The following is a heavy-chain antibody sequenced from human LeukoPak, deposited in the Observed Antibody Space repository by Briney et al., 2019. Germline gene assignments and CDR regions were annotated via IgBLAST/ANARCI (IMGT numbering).Heavy chain of an antibody. CDR3: AKGSYYDSSGTYYFDY. V-gene: IGHV3-23*01. J-gene: IGHJ4*02. CDR2: ISGSGDNT. CDR1: GFTFSGYA. Sequence: PGGSLRLSCAASGFTFSGYAMNWVRQAPGKGLEWVSAISGSGDNTYYADSVKGRFTISRDNSKNTLYLQMNSLRAEDTALYYCAKGSYYDSSGTYYFDYWGQGTLVTVSS. D-gene: IGHD3-22*01.